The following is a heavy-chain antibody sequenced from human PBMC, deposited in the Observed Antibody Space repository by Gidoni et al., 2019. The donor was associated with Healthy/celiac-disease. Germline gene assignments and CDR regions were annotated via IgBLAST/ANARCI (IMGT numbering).Heavy chain of an antibody. D-gene: IGHD1-1*01. Sequence: QLQLQESGPGLVKDSETLSLTCTVSGGSISSRTYYWGWIRQPPGKGLEWIGRSYYTGNPYYNPSLKSRVTISVDTSKNQFSLKLSSVTAADTAVYYCARRGDWNDYYFGYWGQGTLVTVSS. CDR2: SYYTGNP. CDR3: ARRGDWNDYYFGY. CDR1: GGSISSRTYY. V-gene: IGHV4-39*01. J-gene: IGHJ4*02.